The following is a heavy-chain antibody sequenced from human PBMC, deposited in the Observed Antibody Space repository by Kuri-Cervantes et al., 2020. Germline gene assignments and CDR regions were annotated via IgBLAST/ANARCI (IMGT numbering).Heavy chain of an antibody. D-gene: IGHD3-10*01. J-gene: IGHJ4*02. CDR2: ITWNSGNI. V-gene: IGHV3-9*01. Sequence: SLKISCAASGFTFDDYAMHWVRQAPGKGLEWVSGITWNSGNIGYADSVKGRFTISRDNAKNSLYLQMNSLRAEDTAVYYCARDIVRWGQGTLVTVSS. CDR3: ARDIVR. CDR1: GFTFDDYA.